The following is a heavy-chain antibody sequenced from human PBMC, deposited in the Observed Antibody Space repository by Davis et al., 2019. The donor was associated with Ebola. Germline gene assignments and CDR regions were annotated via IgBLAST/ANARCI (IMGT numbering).Heavy chain of an antibody. V-gene: IGHV1-18*01. J-gene: IGHJ5*02. D-gene: IGHD6-13*01. CDR1: GYTFTSYG. Sequence: ASVKVSCKASGYTFTSYGISWVRQAPGQGLEWMGWISAYNGNTNYAQKLQGRVTMTTDTSTSTAYMELRSLRSDDTAVYYCARALSAVGSSWFRWFDPWGQGTLVTVSS. CDR3: ARALSAVGSSWFRWFDP. CDR2: ISAYNGNT.